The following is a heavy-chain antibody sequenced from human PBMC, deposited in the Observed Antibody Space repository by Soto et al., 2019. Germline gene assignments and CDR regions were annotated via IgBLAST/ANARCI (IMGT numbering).Heavy chain of an antibody. CDR2: IVVGSGET. Sequence: SAAVSCKGSRSGFTSCDVQWVRQACGQRLEGIGWIVVGSGETIDGQKCQGIVTRTKAKSTDTAYMELSSLRSEDTAVYYCATNNPRLFGVVPPRHYWGQGPVVTLSS. D-gene: IGHD3-3*01. CDR3: ATNNPRLFGVVPPRHY. J-gene: IGHJ4*02. CDR1: RSGFTSCD. V-gene: IGHV1-58*01.